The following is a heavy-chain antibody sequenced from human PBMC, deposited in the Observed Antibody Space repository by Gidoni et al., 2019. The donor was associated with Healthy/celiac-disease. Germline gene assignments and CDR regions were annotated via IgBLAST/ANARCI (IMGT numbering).Heavy chain of an antibody. D-gene: IGHD3-16*02. CDR2: ISGSGGST. CDR1: GFTFSSYA. Sequence: EVQLLESGGGLVQPGGSLRLSCAASGFTFSSYAMSWVRQAPRKGLEWVSAISGSGGSTYYADSVKGRFTISRDNSKNTLYLQMNSLRAEDTAVYYCANSPNYDYVWGSYPHDYWGQGTLVTVSS. J-gene: IGHJ4*02. CDR3: ANSPNYDYVWGSYPHDY. V-gene: IGHV3-23*01.